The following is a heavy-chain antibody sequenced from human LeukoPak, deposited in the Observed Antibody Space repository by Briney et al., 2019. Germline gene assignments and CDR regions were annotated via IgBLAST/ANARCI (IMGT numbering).Heavy chain of an antibody. V-gene: IGHV3-23*01. CDR3: ASGEQWLVPLGAFDI. J-gene: IGHJ3*02. Sequence: PGGSLRLSCAASGFTFSSYAMSWVRQAPGKGLEWVSAISGSGGSTYYADSVKGRFTISRDNSKNALYLQMNSLRAEDTAVYYCASGEQWLVPLGAFDIWGQGTMVTVSS. CDR2: ISGSGGST. CDR1: GFTFSSYA. D-gene: IGHD6-19*01.